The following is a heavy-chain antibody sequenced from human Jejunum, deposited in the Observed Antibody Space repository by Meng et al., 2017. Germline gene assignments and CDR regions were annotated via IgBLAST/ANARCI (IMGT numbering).Heavy chain of an antibody. J-gene: IGHJ5*02. V-gene: IGHV3-30*02. CDR1: DLTFRTSG. D-gene: IGHD3-10*01. Sequence: LILSYTPYDLTFRTSGMHWVGADPGKGLEWVAFIWSDGSAKYYADSVKGRFIISRDNSKNTVSLQMDSLRVEDTAVYYCARDKGVTSFDTWGQGTLVTVSS. CDR3: ARDKGVTSFDT. CDR2: IWSDGSAK.